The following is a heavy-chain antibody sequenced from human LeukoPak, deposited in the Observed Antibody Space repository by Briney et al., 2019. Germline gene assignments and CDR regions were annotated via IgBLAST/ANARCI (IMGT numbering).Heavy chain of an antibody. CDR2: IHTSGST. Sequence: PSETLSLTCTVSGGSISSYYWSWIRQPAGKGLEWIGRIHTSGSTNYNPSLKSRVTMSVDTSKNQFSLKLSSVTAADPAVYYCARDQYIYSDSSGYYDYWGQGTLVTVSS. J-gene: IGHJ4*02. CDR1: GGSISSYY. D-gene: IGHD3-22*01. CDR3: ARDQYIYSDSSGYYDY. V-gene: IGHV4-4*07.